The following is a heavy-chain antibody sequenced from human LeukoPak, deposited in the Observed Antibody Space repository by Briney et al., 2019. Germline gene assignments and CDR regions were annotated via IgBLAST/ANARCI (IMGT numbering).Heavy chain of an antibody. Sequence: ASVTVSYMPSGYTFPNYGIRWVRPAPGQGLAWMGWISAYNGNTNYAQKLQGRVTMTTDKSTRTAYMELRSLRSDDTAVYYCARDGGGYCSGGSCYDYYYGMDVWGQGTTVTVSS. CDR3: ARDGGGYCSGGSCYDYYYGMDV. D-gene: IGHD2-15*01. CDR1: GYTFPNYG. J-gene: IGHJ6*02. V-gene: IGHV1-18*01. CDR2: ISAYNGNT.